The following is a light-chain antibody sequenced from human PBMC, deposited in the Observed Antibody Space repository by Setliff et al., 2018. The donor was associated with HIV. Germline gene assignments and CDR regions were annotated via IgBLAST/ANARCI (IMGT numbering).Light chain of an antibody. CDR2: RSN. CDR1: SSNIGSNY. J-gene: IGLJ1*01. CDR3: AAWDDMAAYV. Sequence: QSVLTQPPSASGTPGQRVTISCSGSSSNIGSNYVYWYQQLPGTAPKLLIYRSNQRPSGVPDRFSASKSGTSASLAISGLRSEDEADYYCAAWDDMAAYVFGTGTKVT. V-gene: IGLV1-47*01.